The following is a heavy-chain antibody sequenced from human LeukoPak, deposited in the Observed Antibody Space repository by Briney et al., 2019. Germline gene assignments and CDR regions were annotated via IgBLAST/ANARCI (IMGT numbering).Heavy chain of an antibody. V-gene: IGHV1-69*13. Sequence: SVKVSCKASGGTFSSYAISWVRQAPGQGLEWMGGITPILGTANYAQKFQGRVTITADESTRTAYMKLSRLRSEATAGYYFAGDGAIVGTTGSYFDYWGQGTLVIVSS. J-gene: IGHJ4*02. CDR1: GGTFSSYA. CDR3: AGDGAIVGTTGSYFDY. D-gene: IGHD1-26*01. CDR2: ITPILGTA.